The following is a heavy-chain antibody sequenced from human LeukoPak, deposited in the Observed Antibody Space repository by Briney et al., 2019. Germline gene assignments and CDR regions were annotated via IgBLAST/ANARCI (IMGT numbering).Heavy chain of an antibody. V-gene: IGHV1-2*02. CDR3: ATDRAQGRQRMEDDAFHI. CDR2: INPNSGGT. CDR1: GYTFTDYY. D-gene: IGHD6-25*01. J-gene: IGHJ3*02. Sequence: ASVKVSCKASGYTFTDYYMHWVRQAPGQGLEWMGWINPNSGGTNYAQKFQGRVTMTRDTSISTAYMDLSRLRSDDTAIYYCATDRAQGRQRMEDDAFHIWGQGTMVTVSS.